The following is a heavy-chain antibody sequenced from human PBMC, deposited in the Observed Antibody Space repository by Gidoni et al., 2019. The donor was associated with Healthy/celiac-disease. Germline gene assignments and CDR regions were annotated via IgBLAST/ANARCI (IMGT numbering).Heavy chain of an antibody. CDR2: ISSSSSYT. CDR3: ARGPYYYDSSGQKIFDY. CDR1: GFTFSDYY. Sequence: QVQLVESGGGLVKPGGSLRLSCAASGFTFSDYYMSWIRQAPGKGLEWVSYISSSSSYTNYADSVKGRFTISRDNAKNSLYLQMNSLRAEDTAVYYCARGPYYYDSSGQKIFDYWGQGTLVTVSS. J-gene: IGHJ4*02. D-gene: IGHD3-22*01. V-gene: IGHV3-11*06.